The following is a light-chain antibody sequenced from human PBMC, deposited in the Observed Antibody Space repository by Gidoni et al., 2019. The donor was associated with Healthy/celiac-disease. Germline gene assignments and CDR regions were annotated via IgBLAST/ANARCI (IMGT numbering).Light chain of an antibody. CDR3: QQYGSSPPT. CDR1: QSVSSSY. V-gene: IGKV3-20*01. Sequence: EIVLTQSPGTLSLSPGEQATLSCRASQSVSSSYLAWYQQKPGQAPRLLIYGASSRATGIPDRFSGSGSGTDFTLTISRLEPEDFAVYYCQQYGSSPPTFGQGTRLEIK. CDR2: GAS. J-gene: IGKJ5*01.